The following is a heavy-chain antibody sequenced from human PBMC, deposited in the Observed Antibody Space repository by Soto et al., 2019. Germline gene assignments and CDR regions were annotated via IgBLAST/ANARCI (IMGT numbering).Heavy chain of an antibody. Sequence: GSLLRSCSASGFTVSNYGMSWVRQAPGKGLEWVSSISGSGGRTYYADSVKGRFTISRDNSKNTLYPQTDSPRAEDTAFYYCAKSACSGGSCYFPFDCWGQGTLVTVYS. J-gene: IGHJ4*02. V-gene: IGHV3-23*01. D-gene: IGHD2-15*01. CDR2: ISGSGGRT. CDR3: AKSACSGGSCYFPFDC. CDR1: GFTVSNYG.